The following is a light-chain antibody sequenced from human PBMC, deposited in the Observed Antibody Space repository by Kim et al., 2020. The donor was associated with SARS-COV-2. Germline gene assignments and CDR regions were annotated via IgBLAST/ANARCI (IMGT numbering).Light chain of an antibody. CDR1: QDIRND. Sequence: ASVRARVTITCRASQDIRNDLGSFQQKAGKAPQRLVYAASTLQSGVPPRFSASGSGREFTLTISSLQPEDFATYFCLQYKAYPRTFGHGTKVDIK. J-gene: IGKJ1*01. CDR2: AAS. V-gene: IGKV1-17*01. CDR3: LQYKAYPRT.